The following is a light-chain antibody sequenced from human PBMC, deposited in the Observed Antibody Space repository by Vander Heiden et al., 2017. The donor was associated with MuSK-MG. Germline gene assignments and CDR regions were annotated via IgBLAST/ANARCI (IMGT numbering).Light chain of an antibody. J-gene: IGLJ1*01. Sequence: QSALTQPASVSGSPGESLTISCTGTSSDVGSYNLVSWYQHHPGKAPKLMIYEGSKRPSGVSNRFSGSKSGNTASLTISGLQAEDEADYSCCSYAGSFYVFGIGTKVTVL. CDR2: EGS. V-gene: IGLV2-23*01. CDR1: SSDVGSYNL. CDR3: CSYAGSFYV.